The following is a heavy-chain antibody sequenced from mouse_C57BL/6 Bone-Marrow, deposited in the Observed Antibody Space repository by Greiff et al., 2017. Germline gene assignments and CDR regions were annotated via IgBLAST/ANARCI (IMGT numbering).Heavy chain of an antibody. CDR3: ARHRYGSGSWYFVV. CDR1: GFTFSSYG. Sequence: EVKVEESGGDLVKPGGSLKLSCAASGFTFSSYGMSWVRQTPDKRLEWVATICSGGSYTYYPDSVKGRFTISRDHAKNTLYLHMSSLKSEDTAMYDCARHRYGSGSWYFVVWGTGTAVTVSS. J-gene: IGHJ1*03. V-gene: IGHV5-6*02. CDR2: ICSGGSYT. D-gene: IGHD1-1*01.